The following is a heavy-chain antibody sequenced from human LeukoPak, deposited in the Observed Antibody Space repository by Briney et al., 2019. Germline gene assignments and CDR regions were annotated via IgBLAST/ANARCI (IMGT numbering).Heavy chain of an antibody. D-gene: IGHD4-17*01. CDR1: GFTFDDYA. J-gene: IGHJ3*02. Sequence: GGSLSLSCAASGFTFDDYAMNWVRKAPGKGLEWVSGISWNSGSIGYADSVKGRFTISRDNAKNSLYLQMNSLRAEDTALYYCAKAPRKLVTSDAFDIWGQGTMVTVSS. CDR3: AKAPRKLVTSDAFDI. V-gene: IGHV3-9*01. CDR2: ISWNSGSI.